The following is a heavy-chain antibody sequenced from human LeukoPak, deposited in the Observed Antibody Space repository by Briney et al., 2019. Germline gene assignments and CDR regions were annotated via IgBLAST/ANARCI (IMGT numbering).Heavy chain of an antibody. D-gene: IGHD4-11*01. CDR1: GFAFSGFA. V-gene: IGHV3-30*15. J-gene: IGHJ4*02. Sequence: PGRSLRLSCAASGFAFSGFAMHWVRQAPGKGLEWVSLIRYDGSNEQYADSVKGRFTISRDNSKNTLYLQMSSLRVEDTAVYYCAKTGSNWYYDYWGQGTLVTVSS. CDR2: IRYDGSNE. CDR3: AKTGSNWYYDY.